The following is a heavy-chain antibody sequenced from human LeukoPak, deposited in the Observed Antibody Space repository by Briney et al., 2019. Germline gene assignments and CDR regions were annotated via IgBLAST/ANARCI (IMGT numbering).Heavy chain of an antibody. CDR2: INPSGGST. Sequence: ASVKVSCKASGYTFTSYYMHWVRQAPGQGLEWMGIINPSGGSTSYAQKFQGRVTMTRDMSTGTVYMELSSLRSEDTAVYYCARGGGYYDFWSGYHGGYYFDYWGQGTLVTVSS. D-gene: IGHD3-3*01. CDR3: ARGGGYYDFWSGYHGGYYFDY. CDR1: GYTFTSYY. J-gene: IGHJ4*02. V-gene: IGHV1-46*01.